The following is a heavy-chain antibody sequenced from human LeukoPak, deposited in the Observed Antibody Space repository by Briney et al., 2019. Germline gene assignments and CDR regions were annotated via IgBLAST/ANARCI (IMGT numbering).Heavy chain of an antibody. V-gene: IGHV1-8*01. D-gene: IGHD1-1*01. CDR1: GYTFTSYD. CDR2: MNPNSGNT. CDR3: ARAKSTRSGVPRYNWFDP. J-gene: IGHJ5*02. Sequence: GASVKVSCKASGYTFTSYDINWVRQATGQGLEWMGWMNPNSGNTGYAQKFQGRVTMTRNTSISTAYMELSSLRSEDTAVYYCARAKSTRSGVPRYNWFDPWGQGTLVTVSS.